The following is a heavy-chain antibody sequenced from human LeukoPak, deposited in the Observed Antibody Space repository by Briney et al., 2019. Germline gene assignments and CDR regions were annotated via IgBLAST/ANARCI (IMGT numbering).Heavy chain of an antibody. D-gene: IGHD5-18*01. V-gene: IGHV3-30-3*01. J-gene: IGHJ3*02. CDR2: ISYDGSNK. Sequence: PGGSLRLSCAASGFTFSSYAMHWVRQAPGKGLEWVAVISYDGSNKYYADSVKGRFTISRDNSKNTLYLQMNSLRAEDTAVYYCARGGTAVVPPDAFDIWGQGTMVTVSS. CDR3: ARGGTAVVPPDAFDI. CDR1: GFTFSSYA.